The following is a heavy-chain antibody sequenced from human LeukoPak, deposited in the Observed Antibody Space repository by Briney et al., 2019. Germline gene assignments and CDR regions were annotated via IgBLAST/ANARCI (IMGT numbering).Heavy chain of an antibody. CDR3: ARCFAVVTPGGWFDP. CDR1: GGSISSSSYY. Sequence: PSETLSLTCTVSGGSISSSSYYWGWIRQPPGKGLEWIGSIYYSGSTYYNPSLKSRVTISVDTSKNQFSLKLSSVTAADTAVYYCARCFAVVTPGGWFDPWGQGTLVTVSS. D-gene: IGHD4-23*01. J-gene: IGHJ5*02. V-gene: IGHV4-39*01. CDR2: IYYSGST.